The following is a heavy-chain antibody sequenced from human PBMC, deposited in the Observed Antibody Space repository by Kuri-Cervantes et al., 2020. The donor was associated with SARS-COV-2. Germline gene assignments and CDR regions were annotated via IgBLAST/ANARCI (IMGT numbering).Heavy chain of an antibody. CDR3: ARAPQQLLRFLEWLLFERNWFDP. Sequence: GESLKISCAASGFTFSSYDMHWVRQATGKGLEWVSAIGTAGDTYYPGSVKGRFTISRENAKNSLYLQMNSLRAGDTAVYYCARAPQQLLRFLEWLLFERNWFDPWGQATLVTVSS. J-gene: IGHJ5*02. CDR2: IGTAGDT. D-gene: IGHD3-3*01. CDR1: GFTFSSYD. V-gene: IGHV3-13*01.